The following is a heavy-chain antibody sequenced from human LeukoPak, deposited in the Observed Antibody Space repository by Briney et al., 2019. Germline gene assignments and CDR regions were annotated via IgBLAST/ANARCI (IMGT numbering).Heavy chain of an antibody. CDR2: IIPIFGTA. Sequence: SVKVSCKASGGTFSSYAISWVRQAPGQGLEWMGRIIPIFGTANYAQKFQGRVTITTDESTSTAYMELSSLRSEDTAVYYCARGGGAAPDAFDIWGRGTMVTVSS. V-gene: IGHV1-69*05. CDR3: ARGGGAAPDAFDI. CDR1: GGTFSSYA. J-gene: IGHJ3*02. D-gene: IGHD2-15*01.